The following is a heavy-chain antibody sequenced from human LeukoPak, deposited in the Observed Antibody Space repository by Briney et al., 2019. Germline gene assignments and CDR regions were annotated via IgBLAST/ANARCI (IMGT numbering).Heavy chain of an antibody. D-gene: IGHD3-3*01. CDR1: GFTFSSYA. CDR2: ISGSGGST. CDR3: ARDGATRYDFWSGYNSPFYYYMDV. Sequence: GGSLRLSCAASGFTFSSYAMSWVRQAPGKGLEWVSAISGSGGSTYYADSVKGRFTISRDNSKNTLYLQMNSLRAEDTAVYYCARDGATRYDFWSGYNSPFYYYMDVWGKGTTVTVSS. V-gene: IGHV3-23*01. J-gene: IGHJ6*03.